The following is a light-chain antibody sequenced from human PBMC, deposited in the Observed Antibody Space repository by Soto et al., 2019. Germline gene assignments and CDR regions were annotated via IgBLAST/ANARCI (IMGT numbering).Light chain of an antibody. CDR3: QQYVSSPWA. V-gene: IGKV3-20*01. J-gene: IGKJ1*01. CDR1: QSVNNY. Sequence: EIVMTQSPATLSVSPGERATLSCRASQSVNNYLAWYQQKPGQAPGLLIYDTSTRASGIPDRFSGSGSGTDFTLTIGRLEPEDFAVYYCQQYVSSPWAFGQGTKVDIK. CDR2: DTS.